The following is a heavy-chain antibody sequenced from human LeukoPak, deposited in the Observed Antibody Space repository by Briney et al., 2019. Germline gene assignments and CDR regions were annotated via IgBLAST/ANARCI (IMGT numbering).Heavy chain of an antibody. J-gene: IGHJ3*01. CDR2: IYYSGSP. CDR3: ATGGAGIAAAP. V-gene: IGHV4-59*01. D-gene: IGHD6-13*01. Sequence: PSETLSLTCTVSGGSISSYYWSWIRQPPGKGLEWIGYIYYSGSPNYNPSLKSRVTMSIDTSKNQFSLKLSSVTAVDTAVYYCATGGAGIAAAPWGQGTMVTVSS. CDR1: GGSISSYY.